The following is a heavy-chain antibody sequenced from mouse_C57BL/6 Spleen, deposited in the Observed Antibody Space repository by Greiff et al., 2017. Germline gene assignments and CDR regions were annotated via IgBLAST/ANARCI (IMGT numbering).Heavy chain of an antibody. J-gene: IGHJ2*02. CDR2: IDPSDSET. CDR3: APSSGYLSLDY. CDR1: GYTFTSYW. D-gene: IGHD3-2*02. V-gene: IGHV1-52*01. Sequence: VQLQQPGAELVRPGSSVKLSCKASGYTFTSYWMHWVKQRPIQGLEWIGNIDPSDSETHYNQKFKDKATLTVDKSSSTAYMQLSSLTSEDSAVYYCAPSSGYLSLDYWGQGTSLTVSS.